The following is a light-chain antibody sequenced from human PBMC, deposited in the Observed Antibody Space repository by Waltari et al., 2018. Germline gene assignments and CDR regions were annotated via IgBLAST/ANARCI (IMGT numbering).Light chain of an antibody. J-gene: IGLJ3*02. CDR2: NND. CDR1: SSNLGSDT. CDR3: VTWDESLNGPV. V-gene: IGLV1-44*01. Sequence: QSVLTQPPSASGAHGQRGTISCSGSSSNLGSDTVKWYQQLPGTAPKLLIYNNDQRPSGVPDRFSGSKSGTSASLAISGLQSEDEADYYCVTWDESLNGPVFGGGTKLTVL.